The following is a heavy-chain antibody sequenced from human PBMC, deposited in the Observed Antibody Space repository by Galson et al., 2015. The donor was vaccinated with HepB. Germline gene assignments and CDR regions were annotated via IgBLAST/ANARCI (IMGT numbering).Heavy chain of an antibody. CDR1: GFTFTSSA. D-gene: IGHD2-2*01. Sequence: VSCKASGFTFTSSAMQWVRQARGQRLEWIGWIVVGSGNTNYAQKFQERVTITRDMSTSTAYMELSSLRSEDTAVCYCAAVTPDCSSTSCYGYYYYGMDVWGQGTTVTVSS. V-gene: IGHV1-58*02. CDR2: IVVGSGNT. CDR3: AAVTPDCSSTSCYGYYYYGMDV. J-gene: IGHJ6*02.